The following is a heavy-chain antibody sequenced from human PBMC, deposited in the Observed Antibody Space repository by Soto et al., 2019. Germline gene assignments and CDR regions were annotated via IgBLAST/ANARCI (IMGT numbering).Heavy chain of an antibody. V-gene: IGHV3-7*03. CDR1: GFTFSSYW. CDR3: ASPTGGNYGEYGGWYFDL. J-gene: IGHJ2*01. CDR2: IKQDGSEK. Sequence: EVQLVESGGGLVQPGGSLRLSCAASGFTFSSYWMSWVRQAPGKGLEWVANIKQDGSEKYYVESVKGRFTISRDNAKNSLYLQMNGLRAEGRDVYYCASPTGGNYGEYGGWYFDLWGRGTLVTVSS. D-gene: IGHD4-17*01.